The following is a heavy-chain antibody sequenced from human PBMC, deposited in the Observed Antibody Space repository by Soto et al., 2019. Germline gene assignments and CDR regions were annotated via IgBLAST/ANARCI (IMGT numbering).Heavy chain of an antibody. V-gene: IGHV3-64*01. CDR2: ISSIGGRL. CDR1: GFTFSSYG. D-gene: IGHD3-10*01. CDR3: AKESGSGSYDWFDP. Sequence: GGSLRLSCAASGFTFSSYGMNWVRQAPGKGLEFVSYISSIGGRLYYANSVKGSFTISRDNSKNSLYLQMNSLRAEDTAVYYCAKESGSGSYDWFDPWGQGTLVTVSS. J-gene: IGHJ5*02.